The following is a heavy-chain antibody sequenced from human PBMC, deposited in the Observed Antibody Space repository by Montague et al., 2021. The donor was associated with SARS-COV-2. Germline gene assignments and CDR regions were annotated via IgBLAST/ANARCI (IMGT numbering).Heavy chain of an antibody. V-gene: IGHV4-61*01. CDR3: ARVYCERSDMDV. CDR2: FYYSGST. CDR1: GGSVSSDSYY. Sequence: SETLSLTCIVSGGSVSSDSYYCSLILQPPGKGLEWIGYFYYSGSTNYNSSLKSRVTILVDTSKNQFSLKLTSVTAADTAVCFCARVYCERSDMDVWGQGTTVTVSS. J-gene: IGHJ6*02. D-gene: IGHD2-15*01.